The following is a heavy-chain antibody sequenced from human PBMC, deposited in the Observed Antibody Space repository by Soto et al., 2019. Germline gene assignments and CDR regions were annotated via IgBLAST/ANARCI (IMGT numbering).Heavy chain of an antibody. CDR1: GFTFSSYG. D-gene: IGHD2-15*01. CDR3: ARDGRGYCSGGSCYERDAFDI. J-gene: IGHJ3*02. CDR2: IWYDGSNK. V-gene: IGHV3-33*01. Sequence: GGSLRLSCAASGFTFSSYGMHWVRQAPGKGLEWVAVIWYDGSNKYYADSVKGRFTISRDNSKNTLYLQMNSLRAEDTAVYYCARDGRGYCSGGSCYERDAFDIWGQGTMVTVSS.